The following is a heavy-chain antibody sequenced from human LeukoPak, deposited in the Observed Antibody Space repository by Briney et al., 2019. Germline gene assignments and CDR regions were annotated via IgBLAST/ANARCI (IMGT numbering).Heavy chain of an antibody. CDR3: ARAVHTAMGYYYYYYMDV. J-gene: IGHJ6*03. CDR2: ISSSSYI. V-gene: IGHV3-21*01. Sequence: GGSLRLSCAASGFTFSSYSMNWVRQAPGKGLEWVSSISSSSYIYYADSVKGRFTISRDNAKNSLYLQMNSLRAEDTAVYYCARAVHTAMGYYYYYYMDVWGKGTTVTVSS. D-gene: IGHD5-18*01. CDR1: GFTFSSYS.